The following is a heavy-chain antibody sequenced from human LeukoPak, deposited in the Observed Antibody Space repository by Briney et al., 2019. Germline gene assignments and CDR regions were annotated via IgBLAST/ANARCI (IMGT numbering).Heavy chain of an antibody. CDR2: ISSSSSYI. CDR1: GFTFSSYS. J-gene: IGHJ4*02. V-gene: IGHV3-21*01. CDR3: AREGYSYGHGVDY. Sequence: GGSLRLSCAASGFTFSSYSMNWVRQAPGKGLEWVSSISSSSSYIYYADSVKGRFTISRDNAKNSLYLQMNSLRAEDTAVYYCAREGYSYGHGVDYWGQGTLVTVSS. D-gene: IGHD5-18*01.